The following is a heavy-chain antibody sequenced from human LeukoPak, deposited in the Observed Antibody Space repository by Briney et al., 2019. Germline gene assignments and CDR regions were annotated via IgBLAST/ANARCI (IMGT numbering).Heavy chain of an antibody. Sequence: ASVKVSCKASEYTFIDYYIHWVRQAPGQGLEWMGRINPKSGGTNHAQKFQGGVTMTRDTSISTAYMELSSLRSDDTAVYFCARETYNGRYYYFDYWGQGTLVTVSS. CDR2: INPKSGGT. CDR1: EYTFIDYY. CDR3: ARETYNGRYYYFDY. V-gene: IGHV1-2*06. J-gene: IGHJ4*02. D-gene: IGHD1-26*01.